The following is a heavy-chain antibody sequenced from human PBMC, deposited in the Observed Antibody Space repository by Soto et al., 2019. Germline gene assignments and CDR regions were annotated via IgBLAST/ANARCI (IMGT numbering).Heavy chain of an antibody. CDR3: ARLALNYGASSGDY. V-gene: IGHV5-10-1*01. CDR2: IDPSDSYT. D-gene: IGHD4-17*01. J-gene: IGHJ4*02. CDR1: GYSFTSYW. Sequence: VEALKISNKGSGYSFTSYWISWVRQMPGKGLEWMGRIDPSDSYTNYSPSFQGHVTISADKSISTAYLQWSSLKASDTAMYYCARLALNYGASSGDYWGQAILVPVAT.